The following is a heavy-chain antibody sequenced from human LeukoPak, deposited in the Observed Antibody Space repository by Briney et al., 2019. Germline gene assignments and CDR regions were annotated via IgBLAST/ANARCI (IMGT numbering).Heavy chain of an antibody. D-gene: IGHD6-25*01. J-gene: IGHJ4*02. CDR3: ARAGGVKTAALDLDY. CDR2: IYYSGSA. Sequence: PSETLSLTCTVSGGSISDYSWSWVRQPPGKGLEWIGNIYYSGSANHNPSLKSRVTISRDTSKNQFSLKLTSVTTADTAVYYCARAGGVKTAALDLDYWGQGTLVTVSS. V-gene: IGHV4-59*01. CDR1: GGSISDYS.